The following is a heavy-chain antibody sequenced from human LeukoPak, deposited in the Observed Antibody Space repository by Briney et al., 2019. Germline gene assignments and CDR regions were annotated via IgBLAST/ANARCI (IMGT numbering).Heavy chain of an antibody. CDR3: ARLRGSWPEFDY. CDR1: GGSISSGGYY. V-gene: IGHV4-30-2*01. Sequence: SETLSLTCTVSGGSISSGGYYWSWIRQPPGKGLEWIGYIYHSGSTYYNPSLKSRVTISVDRSKNQFSLKLSSVTAADTAVYYCARLRGSWPEFDYWGQGTLVTVSS. CDR2: IYHSGST. D-gene: IGHD3-10*01. J-gene: IGHJ4*02.